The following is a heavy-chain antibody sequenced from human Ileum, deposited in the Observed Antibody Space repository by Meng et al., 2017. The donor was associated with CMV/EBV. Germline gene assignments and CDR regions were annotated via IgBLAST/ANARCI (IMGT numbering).Heavy chain of an antibody. CDR2: IDTSGNT. CDR3: ARGLAS. Sequence: TPSLPCIVSGASVSNPDWSWSWIRQPAGKGLEWIGRIDTSGNTDYSPSLKSRVTVSADTSENHFSLTLTSVTAADTAVYYCARGLASWGQGTLVTVSS. J-gene: IGHJ4*02. CDR1: GASVSNPDWS. V-gene: IGHV4-61*02.